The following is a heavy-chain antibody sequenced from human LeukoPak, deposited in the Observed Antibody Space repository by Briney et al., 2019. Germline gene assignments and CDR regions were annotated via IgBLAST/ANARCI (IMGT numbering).Heavy chain of an antibody. CDR3: AREAITMVRGEIDY. D-gene: IGHD3-10*01. CDR2: IYHSGST. CDR1: GYSISSGSY. V-gene: IGHV4-38-2*02. J-gene: IGHJ4*02. Sequence: PSETLSLTCTVSGYSISSGSYWGWIRQPPGKGLEWIGSIYHSGSTYYNPSLKSRVTISVGTSKNQFSLKLSSVTAADTAVYYCAREAITMVRGEIDYWGQGTLVTVSS.